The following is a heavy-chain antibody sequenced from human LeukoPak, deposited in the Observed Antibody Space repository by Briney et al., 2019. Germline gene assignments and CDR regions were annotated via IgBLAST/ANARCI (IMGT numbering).Heavy chain of an antibody. Sequence: PGGSLRLSFAASGFPVNSNYMSWGRQAPGKGLEWVSVIYPGGETYYADFVKGRFTISRDNSKNTLYLQMNSLRAEDTAAYYCASPISGQSFDIWGQGTMVTVSS. D-gene: IGHD6-19*01. CDR3: ASPISGQSFDI. CDR2: IYPGGET. V-gene: IGHV3-53*01. J-gene: IGHJ3*02. CDR1: GFPVNSNY.